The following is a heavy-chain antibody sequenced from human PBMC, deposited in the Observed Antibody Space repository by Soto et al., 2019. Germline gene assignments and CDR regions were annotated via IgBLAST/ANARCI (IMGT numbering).Heavy chain of an antibody. CDR2: IWYDGSNK. V-gene: IGHV3-33*01. CDR1: GFTFSSYG. D-gene: IGHD2-2*01. Sequence: GGSLRLSCAASGFTFSSYGMHWVRQAPGKGLEWVAVIWYDGSNKYYADSVKGRFTISRDNSKNTLYLQMNSLRAEDTAVYYCARENVVVPAASYYYGMDVWGQGTTVT. J-gene: IGHJ6*02. CDR3: ARENVVVPAASYYYGMDV.